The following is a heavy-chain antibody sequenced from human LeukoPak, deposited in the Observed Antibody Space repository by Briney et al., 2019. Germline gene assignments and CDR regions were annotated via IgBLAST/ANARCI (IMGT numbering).Heavy chain of an antibody. J-gene: IGHJ4*02. Sequence: PSETLSLTCTVSGGSVTSYYWSWIRQPPGKGLEWLGYIYYTGSTNYNPSLKSRVTISVDMSKNQFSLKVSSVTAADTAVYYCARGSVYFDSWGQGTLVTVSS. CDR3: ARGSVYFDS. CDR2: IYYTGST. V-gene: IGHV4-59*02. CDR1: GGSVTSYY.